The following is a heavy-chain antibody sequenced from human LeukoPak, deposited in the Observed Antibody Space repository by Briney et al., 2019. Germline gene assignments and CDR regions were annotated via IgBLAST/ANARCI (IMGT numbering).Heavy chain of an antibody. CDR1: GGSISSYY. Sequence: SETLSLTCTVSGGSISSYYWTWLRQPPGKGLEWIGYIYYSGSTDYNPSLKSRVTISVDTSKNQFSLRLSSVTAADTAVYYCASQWEPYASTDYWGQGTLVTVSS. CDR2: IYYSGST. V-gene: IGHV4-59*01. D-gene: IGHD1-26*01. J-gene: IGHJ4*02. CDR3: ASQWEPYASTDY.